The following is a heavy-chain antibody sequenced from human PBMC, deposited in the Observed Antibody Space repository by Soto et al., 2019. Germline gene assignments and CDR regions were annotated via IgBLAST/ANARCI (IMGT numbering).Heavy chain of an antibody. J-gene: IGHJ6*02. Sequence: GSLRRSCAASGFTFSSYWMSWVRQAPGKGLEWVANIKQDGSEKYYVDSVKGRFTISRDNAKNSLYLQMNSLRAEDTAVYYCARERVIDYGEYGGMDVWGQGTTVTVSS. CDR3: ARERVIDYGEYGGMDV. D-gene: IGHD4-17*01. V-gene: IGHV3-7*01. CDR1: GFTFSSYW. CDR2: IKQDGSEK.